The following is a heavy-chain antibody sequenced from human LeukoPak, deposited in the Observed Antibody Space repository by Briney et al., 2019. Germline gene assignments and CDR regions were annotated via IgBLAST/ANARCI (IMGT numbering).Heavy chain of an antibody. Sequence: SETLSLTCAVYGGPFSGYYWSWIRQPPGKGLEWIGEINHSGSTNYNPSLKSRVTISVDTSKNQFSLKLSSVTAADTAVYYCARRNVVVPAAMARAFDIWGQGTMVTVSS. V-gene: IGHV4-34*01. D-gene: IGHD2-2*01. CDR1: GGPFSGYY. CDR3: ARRNVVVPAAMARAFDI. CDR2: INHSGST. J-gene: IGHJ3*02.